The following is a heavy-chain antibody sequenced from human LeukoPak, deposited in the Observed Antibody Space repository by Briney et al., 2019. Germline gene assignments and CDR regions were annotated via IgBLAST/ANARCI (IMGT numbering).Heavy chain of an antibody. CDR2: IDPSDSYT. D-gene: IGHD6-19*01. V-gene: IGHV5-10-1*01. Sequence: GESLKISCKGSGYSFTSYWISWVRQMPGKGLEWMGRIDPSDSYTNYSPSFQGHVTISADKSISAAYLQWSSLKASDAAMYYCARHLSGGSGRHYWGQGTLVTVCS. CDR3: ARHLSGGSGRHY. J-gene: IGHJ4*02. CDR1: GYSFTSYW.